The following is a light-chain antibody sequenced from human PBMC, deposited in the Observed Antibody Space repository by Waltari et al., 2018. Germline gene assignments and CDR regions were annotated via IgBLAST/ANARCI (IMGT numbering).Light chain of an antibody. CDR2: KAS. V-gene: IGKV1-5*03. Sequence: DIQMTQSPSTLSASVGARVTITCRASQSISSWLAWYQQKPGKAPKLLIYKASSLESGVPSRFSGSGSGTEFTLTISSLQPDDFATYYCQQYNSSPITFGQGTRLEIK. CDR3: QQYNSSPIT. CDR1: QSISSW. J-gene: IGKJ5*01.